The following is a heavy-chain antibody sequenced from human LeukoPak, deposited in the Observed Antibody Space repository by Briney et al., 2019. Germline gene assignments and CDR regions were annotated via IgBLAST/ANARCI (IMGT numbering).Heavy chain of an antibody. J-gene: IGHJ4*02. D-gene: IGHD3-10*01. CDR1: GGSISSSSYY. CDR2: IYYSGST. Sequence: SETLSLTCTVSGGSISSSSYYWGWIRQPPGKGLEWIGSIYYSGSTYYNPSLKSRVTISVDTSKNQFSLKLSSVTAADTAVYYCALWFGELPAGDYWGQGTLVTVSS. V-gene: IGHV4-39*01. CDR3: ALWFGELPAGDY.